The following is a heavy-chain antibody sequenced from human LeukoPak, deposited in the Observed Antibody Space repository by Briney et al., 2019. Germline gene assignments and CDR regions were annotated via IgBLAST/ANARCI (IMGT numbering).Heavy chain of an antibody. D-gene: IGHD3-16*02. Sequence: KPSETLSLTCAVSGGSISSINWWSWVRQPPGKGLEWIGEIYHSGSTNYNPSLKSRVTMSVDTSKNQFSLKLSSVTAADTAVYYCARGGSYDYVWGSFRPFDYWGQGTLVTVSS. CDR1: GGSISSINW. V-gene: IGHV4-4*02. CDR3: ARGGSYDYVWGSFRPFDY. J-gene: IGHJ4*02. CDR2: IYHSGST.